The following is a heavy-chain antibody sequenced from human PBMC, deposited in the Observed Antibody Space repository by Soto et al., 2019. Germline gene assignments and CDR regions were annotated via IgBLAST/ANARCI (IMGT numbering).Heavy chain of an antibody. CDR3: ARGMVRGDYFDY. V-gene: IGHV4-31*03. J-gene: IGHJ4*02. CDR2: IYYSGST. Sequence: TLSLTCPVSGVSISSGGYYWSWIRQHPGKGLEWIGYIYYSGSTYYNPSLKSRVTISVDTSKNQFSLKLSSVTAADTAVYYCARGMVRGDYFDYWGQGTLVTVSS. CDR1: GVSISSGGYY. D-gene: IGHD3-10*01.